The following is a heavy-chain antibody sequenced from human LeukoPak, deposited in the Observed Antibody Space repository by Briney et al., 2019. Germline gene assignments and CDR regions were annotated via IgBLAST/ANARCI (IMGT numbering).Heavy chain of an antibody. V-gene: IGHV1-69*13. J-gene: IGHJ3*02. D-gene: IGHD5-18*01. CDR2: IIPIFGTA. CDR1: GGTFSSYT. CDR3: AREIIQLYAFDI. Sequence: PWASVKVSCKASGGTFSSYTISWVRQAPGQGLEWMGGIIPIFGTANYAQKFQGRVTITADESTSTAYMELSSLRSEDTAVYYCAREIIQLYAFDIWGQGTMVTVSS.